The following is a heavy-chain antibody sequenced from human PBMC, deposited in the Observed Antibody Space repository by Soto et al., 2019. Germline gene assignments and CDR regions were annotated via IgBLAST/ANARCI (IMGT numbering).Heavy chain of an antibody. CDR3: AREGGGASSRYLDY. D-gene: IGHD3-16*01. CDR2: IYHSGST. J-gene: IGHJ4*02. CDR1: GGSISSSNW. V-gene: IGHV4-4*02. Sequence: NPSETLSLTCGVSGGSISSSNWWSWVRQPPGKGLEWIGEIYHSGSTNYNPSLKSRVTISVDKSKNQFSLKLSSVTAADTAVYYCAREGGGASSRYLDYWGQGTLVTSPQ.